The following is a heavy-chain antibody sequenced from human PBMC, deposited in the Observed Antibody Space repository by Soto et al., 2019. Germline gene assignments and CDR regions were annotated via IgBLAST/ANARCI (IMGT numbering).Heavy chain of an antibody. CDR3: ARDKWSHEYYFDY. J-gene: IGHJ4*02. CDR1: GYTFTNYY. Sequence: QVQLVQSGAEVKQPGASVRVSCKASGYTFTNYYMHWVRQAPGQGLEWMGLLNPTGGSTDYAQKFQDRVTMTRDTSTNTVYMELSSLTSEDTAVYYCARDKWSHEYYFDYWGQGTLVTVSS. V-gene: IGHV1-46*01. D-gene: IGHD1-26*01. CDR2: LNPTGGST.